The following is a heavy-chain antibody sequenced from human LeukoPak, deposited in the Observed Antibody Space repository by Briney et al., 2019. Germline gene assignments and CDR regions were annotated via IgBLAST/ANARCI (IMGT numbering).Heavy chain of an antibody. J-gene: IGHJ4*02. D-gene: IGHD6-19*01. Sequence: PSETLSLTCAVSGGSISSGGYSWSWIRQPPGKGLEWIGYIYYSGSTYYNPSLKSRVTISVDTSKNQFSLKLSSVTAADTAVYYCARHTAVGRLGPRVDYWGQGTLVTVSS. V-gene: IGHV4-30-4*07. CDR3: ARHTAVGRLGPRVDY. CDR2: IYYSGST. CDR1: GGSISSGGYS.